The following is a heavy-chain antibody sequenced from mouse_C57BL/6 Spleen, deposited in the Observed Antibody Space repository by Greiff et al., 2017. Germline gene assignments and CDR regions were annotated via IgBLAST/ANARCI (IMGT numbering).Heavy chain of an antibody. J-gene: IGHJ2*01. Sequence: DVMLVESGGGLVKPGGSLKLSCAASGFTFSSYTMSWVRQTPEKRLEWVATISGGGGNTYYPDSVKGRFPISRDNAKNTLYLQMSRLRSEDTALYYCARAGNYYGSIPFDYWGQGTTLTVSS. CDR3: ARAGNYYGSIPFDY. D-gene: IGHD1-1*01. V-gene: IGHV5-9*01. CDR2: ISGGGGNT. CDR1: GFTFSSYT.